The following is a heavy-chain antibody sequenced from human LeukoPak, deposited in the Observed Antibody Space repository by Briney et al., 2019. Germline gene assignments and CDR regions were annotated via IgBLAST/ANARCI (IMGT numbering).Heavy chain of an antibody. CDR3: ARLVAVAGKHLDY. CDR2: IYYSGST. D-gene: IGHD6-19*01. Sequence: PSETLSLTCTVSGGSISSSSYYWGWIRQPPGKGLEWIGSIYYSGSTYYNPSLKSRVTISVDTSKNQFSLKLSSVTAADTAVYYCARLVAVAGKHLDYWGQGTLVTVSS. V-gene: IGHV4-39*07. J-gene: IGHJ4*02. CDR1: GGSISSSSYY.